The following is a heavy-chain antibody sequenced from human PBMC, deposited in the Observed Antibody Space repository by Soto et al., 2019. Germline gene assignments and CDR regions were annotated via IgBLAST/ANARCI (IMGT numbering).Heavy chain of an antibody. CDR2: IYWDDDK. J-gene: IGHJ4*02. Sequence: QITLKESGPTLVKPTQTLTLTCTFSGFSLSTSGVGVGWIRQPPGKALEWLALIYWDDDKRYSPSLKSRLTITKDTSKNQVVLTMTNMDPVDTATYYCAHRGGGGWYPFPYFDYWGQGTLVTVSS. CDR1: GFSLSTSGVG. V-gene: IGHV2-5*02. CDR3: AHRGGGGWYPFPYFDY. D-gene: IGHD6-19*01.